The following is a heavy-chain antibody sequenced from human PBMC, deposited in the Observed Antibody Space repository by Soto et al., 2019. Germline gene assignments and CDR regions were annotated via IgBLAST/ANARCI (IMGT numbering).Heavy chain of an antibody. CDR3: AKEGGLSGSYYISSSYYFDY. D-gene: IGHD1-26*01. Sequence: QVQLVESGGGVVQPGRSLRLSCAASGFTFSSYGMHWVRQAPGKGLEWVAMISYDGSNTYYADSVKGRFTISRENSKNTLYLQMNSLRAEDTSVYYCAKEGGLSGSYYISSSYYFDYWGQGTLVTVSS. J-gene: IGHJ4*02. CDR1: GFTFSSYG. V-gene: IGHV3-30*18. CDR2: ISYDGSNT.